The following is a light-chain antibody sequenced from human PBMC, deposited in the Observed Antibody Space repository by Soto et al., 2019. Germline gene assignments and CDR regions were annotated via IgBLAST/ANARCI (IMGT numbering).Light chain of an antibody. CDR1: SGDGGDYDY. CDR3: GSYASATLI. V-gene: IGLV2-11*01. J-gene: IGLJ2*01. Sequence: QSALTQPRSVSGSPGQSVTISCTGTSGDGGDYDYVSWYQQHPGKAPKLLVYDVSKRPSGVPDRFSGSRSGNTASLTISGLQTEDEADYYCGSYASATLIFGGGTKLTVL. CDR2: DVS.